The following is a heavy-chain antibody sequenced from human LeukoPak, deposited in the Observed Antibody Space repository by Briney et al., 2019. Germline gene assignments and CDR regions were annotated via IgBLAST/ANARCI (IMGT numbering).Heavy chain of an antibody. V-gene: IGHV3-20*04. J-gene: IGHJ4*02. CDR1: GFTFADYG. CDR2: INWNGGST. CDR3: ARVGTYYDILAGYYSTYFDY. Sequence: PPGGSLRLSCAASGFTFADYGMSWVRQAPGKGLEWVSDINWNGGSTGYADSVKGRFTISRDNAKNSLYLQMNSLRAEDTALYYCARVGTYYDILAGYYSTYFDYWGQGTLVTVSS. D-gene: IGHD3-9*01.